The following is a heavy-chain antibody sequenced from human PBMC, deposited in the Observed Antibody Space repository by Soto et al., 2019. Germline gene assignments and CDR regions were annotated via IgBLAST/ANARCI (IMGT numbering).Heavy chain of an antibody. CDR2: ISAYNGNT. Sequence: GASVKVSCKASGYTFTSYGISWVRQAPGQGLEWMGWISAYNGNTNYAQKLQGRVTMTTDTSTSTAYMELRSLRSDDTAVYYCARDGYDFWSGYYVVGIWFDPWGQGTLVTVSS. CDR1: GYTFTSYG. V-gene: IGHV1-18*01. CDR3: ARDGYDFWSGYYVVGIWFDP. J-gene: IGHJ5*02. D-gene: IGHD3-3*01.